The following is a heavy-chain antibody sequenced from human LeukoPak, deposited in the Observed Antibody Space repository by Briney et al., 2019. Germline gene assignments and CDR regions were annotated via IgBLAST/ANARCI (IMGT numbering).Heavy chain of an antibody. CDR1: GGTFSSYA. D-gene: IGHD2-21*02. CDR2: IIPIFGTA. J-gene: IGHJ4*02. Sequence: LRASVKVSCKASGGTFSSYAISWVRQAPGQGLEWMGGIIPIFGTANYAQKFQGRVTITADESTSTAYMALSSLRSEDTAVYYCARMPYCGGDCYSSQARPEKHFDYWGQGTLVTVSS. V-gene: IGHV1-69*13. CDR3: ARMPYCGGDCYSSQARPEKHFDY.